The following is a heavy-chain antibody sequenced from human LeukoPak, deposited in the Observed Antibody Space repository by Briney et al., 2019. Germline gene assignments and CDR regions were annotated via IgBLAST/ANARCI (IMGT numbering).Heavy chain of an antibody. CDR1: GGTFRSYA. CDR2: IIPALTMT. CDR3: ARSLMGRDYFDF. D-gene: IGHD1-26*01. V-gene: IGHV1-69*04. J-gene: IGHJ4*02. Sequence: ASVKVSCTTSGGTFRSYAINWVRQAPGQGLEWMGRIIPALTMTNYAQKFQGRVTIIADKSTSTAYMEMTSLRSEDTAVYYCARSLMGRDYFDFWGQGSQVTVSS.